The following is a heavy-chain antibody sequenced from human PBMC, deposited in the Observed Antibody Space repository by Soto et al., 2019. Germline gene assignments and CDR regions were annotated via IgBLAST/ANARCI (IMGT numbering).Heavy chain of an antibody. J-gene: IGHJ3*02. CDR3: AKEAMIVSGRAFDI. D-gene: IGHD3-22*01. Sequence: LRLSCAASGFTFSSYGMHWVRQAPGKGLEWVAVISYDGSNKYYADSVKGRFTISRDNSKNTLYLQMNSLRAEDTAVYYCAKEAMIVSGRAFDIWGQGTMVTVSS. V-gene: IGHV3-30*18. CDR2: ISYDGSNK. CDR1: GFTFSSYG.